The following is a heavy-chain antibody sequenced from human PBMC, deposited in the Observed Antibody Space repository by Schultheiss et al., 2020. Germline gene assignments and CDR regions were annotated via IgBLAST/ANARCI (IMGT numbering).Heavy chain of an antibody. CDR1: GFTVSSTY. CDR2: ISSSSSYI. D-gene: IGHD7-27*01. V-gene: IGHV3-21*01. CDR3: AKARTGYYYYGMDV. Sequence: GGSLRLSCAASGFTVSSTYMSWVRQAPGKGLVWVSSISSSSSYIYYADSVKGRFTISRDNSKNTLYLQMNSLRAEDTAVYYCAKARTGYYYYGMDVWGQGTTVTVSS. J-gene: IGHJ6*02.